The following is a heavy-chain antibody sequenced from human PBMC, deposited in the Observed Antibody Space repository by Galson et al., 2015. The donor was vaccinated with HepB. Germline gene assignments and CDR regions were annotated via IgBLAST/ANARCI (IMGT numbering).Heavy chain of an antibody. J-gene: IGHJ4*02. CDR3: ATNISAGGTGFGY. D-gene: IGHD6-13*01. CDR2: ISFDGGNK. Sequence: SLRLSCAASGFTFSRYAMHWVRQAPGKGLEWVAVISFDGGNKYYADSVKGRFTISRDDGEKTVYVQMNSLRGKDTAVYYCATNISAGGTGFGYWGQGTLVTVSS. V-gene: IGHV3-30*04. CDR1: GFTFSRYA.